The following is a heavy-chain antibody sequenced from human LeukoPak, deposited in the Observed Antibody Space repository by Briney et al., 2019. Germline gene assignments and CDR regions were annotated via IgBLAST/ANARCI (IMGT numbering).Heavy chain of an antibody. CDR3: ARGRVWIAARLAPFDY. J-gene: IGHJ4*02. D-gene: IGHD6-6*01. CDR2: INHSGST. Sequence: PSETLSLTCAVYGGSFSGYYWSWIRQPPGKGLEWIGEINHSGSTNYNPSLKSRVTIPVDTSKNQFSLKLSSVTAADTAVYYCARGRVWIAARLAPFDYWGQGTLVTVSS. V-gene: IGHV4-34*01. CDR1: GGSFSGYY.